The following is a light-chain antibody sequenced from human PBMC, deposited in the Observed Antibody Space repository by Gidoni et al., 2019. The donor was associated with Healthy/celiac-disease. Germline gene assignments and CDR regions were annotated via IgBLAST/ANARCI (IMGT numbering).Light chain of an antibody. Sequence: EIVMTQSPATLSVSPGERATLSCRASHSVSSNLAWYQQKPGQAPRLLIYGASTRATGIPARFSCSGSGTEFTLTISSLQSEDFAVYYCQQYNNWPLTFGGXTKVEIK. J-gene: IGKJ4*01. CDR2: GAS. V-gene: IGKV3-15*01. CDR3: QQYNNWPLT. CDR1: HSVSSN.